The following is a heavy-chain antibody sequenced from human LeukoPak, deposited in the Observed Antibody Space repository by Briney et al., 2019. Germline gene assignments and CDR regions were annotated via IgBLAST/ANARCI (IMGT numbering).Heavy chain of an antibody. D-gene: IGHD6-19*01. J-gene: IGHJ6*02. CDR1: GGSISSYY. CDR3: ARLVAAPGIAVAAPAIYYYGMDV. V-gene: IGHV4-59*08. CDR2: IYYSGST. Sequence: PSETLSLTCTVSGGSISSYYWSWIRQPPGKGLEWIGYIYYSGSTNYNPSLKSRVTISVDTSKNQFSLKLSSVTAADTAVYYCARLVAAPGIAVAAPAIYYYGMDVWGQGTTVTVSS.